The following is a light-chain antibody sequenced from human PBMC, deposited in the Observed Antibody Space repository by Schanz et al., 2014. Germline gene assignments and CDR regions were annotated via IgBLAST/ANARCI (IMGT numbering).Light chain of an antibody. Sequence: QSVLTQPPSVSGAPGQRVTISCTGSTSNLGATYDVHWYQQLPGAAPKLLIYANNIRPSGVPDRFSGSKSGTSGSLAITGLQAEDEADYYCSSYTNINTPQYVFGTGTKVTVL. V-gene: IGLV1-40*01. CDR1: TSNLGATYD. CDR3: SSYTNINTPQYV. CDR2: ANN. J-gene: IGLJ1*01.